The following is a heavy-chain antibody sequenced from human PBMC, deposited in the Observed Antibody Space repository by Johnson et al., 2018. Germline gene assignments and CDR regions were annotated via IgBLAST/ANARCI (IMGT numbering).Heavy chain of an antibody. J-gene: IGHJ4*02. V-gene: IGHV3-33*06. CDR1: GFPFSSHG. CDR2: IWYDGSHQ. CDR3: AKDEFGWYTTGPFDY. D-gene: IGHD2-2*02. Sequence: QVQLVESGGGVVQPGRSLRLSCAASGFPFSSHGMHWVRQAPGKGLEWVAVIWYDGSHQYYGDSVKGRFTISRDNSKNTLYLQMNSLREEDTAGYYCAKDEFGWYTTGPFDYWGQGTLVSVSS.